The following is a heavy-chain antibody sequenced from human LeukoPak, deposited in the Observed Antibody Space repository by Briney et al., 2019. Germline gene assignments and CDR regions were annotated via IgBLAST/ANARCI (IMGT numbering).Heavy chain of an antibody. CDR2: IRSSSSSYI. J-gene: IGHJ4*02. CDR1: GFTFSSYS. CDR3: ARDPRYYYDSSGYYDRFDY. V-gene: IGHV3-21*01. Sequence: GGSLRLSCAASGFTFSSYSMNWVRQAPGKGLEWVSSIRSSSSSYIYYADSVKGRFTISRDNAKNSLYLQMNSLRAEDTAVYYCARDPRYYYDSSGYYDRFDYWGQGTLVTVSS. D-gene: IGHD3-22*01.